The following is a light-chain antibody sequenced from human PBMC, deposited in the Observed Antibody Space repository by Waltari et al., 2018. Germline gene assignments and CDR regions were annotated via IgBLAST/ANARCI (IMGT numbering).Light chain of an antibody. CDR3: SSYTTSSAPGV. CDR2: GVS. J-gene: IGLJ1*01. Sequence: QSALTQPAPVSGPPGQSTPIPCPGTASDVRAYDFVSWYQQHPGTAPHLIMYGVSNRPSGISNRFSASKSGNTASLTISGLQAEDEADYYCSSYTTSSAPGVFGTGTRVTVL. CDR1: ASDVRAYDF. V-gene: IGLV2-14*01.